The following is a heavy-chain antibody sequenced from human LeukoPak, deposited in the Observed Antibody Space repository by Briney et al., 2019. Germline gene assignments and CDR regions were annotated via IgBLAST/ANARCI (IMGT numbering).Heavy chain of an antibody. D-gene: IGHD6-13*01. CDR3: ARRHSSSWYQFAFDI. CDR2: IYYSGST. V-gene: IGHV4-59*08. J-gene: IGHJ3*02. CDR1: GGSFSGYY. Sequence: SETLSLTCAVYGGSFSGYYWSWIRQPPGKGLEWIGYIYYSGSTNYNPSLKSRVTISVDTSKNQFSLKLSSVTAADTAVYYCARRHSSSWYQFAFDIWGQGTMVTVSS.